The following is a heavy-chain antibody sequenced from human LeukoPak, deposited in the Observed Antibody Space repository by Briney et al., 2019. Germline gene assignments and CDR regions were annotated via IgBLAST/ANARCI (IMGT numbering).Heavy chain of an antibody. CDR2: IYTSGST. Sequence: PSETLSLTCTVSGGSISSYYWSWIRQPPGKGLEWIGYIYTSGSTNYNPSLKSRVTISVDTSKNQFSLKLSSVTAADTAVYYCARLGIVGARSAPTNWFDPWGQGTLVTVSS. CDR3: ARLGIVGARSAPTNWFDP. CDR1: GGSISSYY. V-gene: IGHV4-4*09. J-gene: IGHJ5*02. D-gene: IGHD1-26*01.